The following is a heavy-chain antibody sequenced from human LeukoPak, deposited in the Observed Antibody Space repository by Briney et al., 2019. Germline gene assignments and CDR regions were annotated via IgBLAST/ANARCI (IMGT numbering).Heavy chain of an antibody. CDR1: GYTFTTYP. CDR3: ASSSLAETGFLTDAFDI. Sequence: ASVKVSCKASGYTFTTYPINWERQAPGQGLEWMGGIIPIFGTANYAQKFQGRVTITADESTSTAYMELSSLRSEDTAVYYCASSSLAETGFLTDAFDIWGQGTMVTVSS. V-gene: IGHV1-69*13. D-gene: IGHD3-3*01. CDR2: IIPIFGTA. J-gene: IGHJ3*02.